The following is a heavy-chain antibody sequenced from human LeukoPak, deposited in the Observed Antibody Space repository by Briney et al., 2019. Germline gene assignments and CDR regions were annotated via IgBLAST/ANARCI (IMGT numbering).Heavy chain of an antibody. D-gene: IGHD6-13*01. V-gene: IGHV1-46*01. Sequence: ASVKVSCKASGYTFTSYYIHWVRQAPGQGLEWMAIINPSVDSTTYAQKFQDRVTMTRDTSTSTVYMELSSLRSENTAVYYCARTAAAGYTGAFDIWGQGTMVTVSS. CDR3: ARTAAAGYTGAFDI. CDR1: GYTFTSYY. J-gene: IGHJ3*02. CDR2: INPSVDST.